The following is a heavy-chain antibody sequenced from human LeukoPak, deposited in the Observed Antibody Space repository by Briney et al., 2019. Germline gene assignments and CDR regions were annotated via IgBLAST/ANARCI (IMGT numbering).Heavy chain of an antibody. Sequence: ASVKVSCKTSGYTFNVYYIHWVRQAPGQGLEWMGWISAYNGNTNYAQKLQGRVTMTTDTSTSTAYMELRSLRSDDTAVYYCARDPTYYDYVWGSFDPWGQGTLVTVSS. CDR2: ISAYNGNT. CDR1: GYTFNVYY. D-gene: IGHD3-16*01. CDR3: ARDPTYYDYVWGSFDP. V-gene: IGHV1-18*01. J-gene: IGHJ5*02.